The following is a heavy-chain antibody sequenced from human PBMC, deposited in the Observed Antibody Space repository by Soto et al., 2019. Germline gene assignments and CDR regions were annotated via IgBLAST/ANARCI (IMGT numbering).Heavy chain of an antibody. Sequence: PGESLKISCKASGYNFFFYWSGWVRQMPGKGLEWMAIMYPDDSDIRYSPSFEAHVTISADKSTSTAFLQWSSLKASDTAMYYCATAYVYDFENSNYYRDAFDIWGQGTLVTVSS. CDR1: GYNFFFYW. D-gene: IGHD3-22*01. J-gene: IGHJ3*02. V-gene: IGHV5-51*01. CDR3: ATAYVYDFENSNYYRDAFDI. CDR2: MYPDDSDI.